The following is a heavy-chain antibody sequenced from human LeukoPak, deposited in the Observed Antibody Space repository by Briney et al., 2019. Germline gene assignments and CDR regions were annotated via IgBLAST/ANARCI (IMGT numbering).Heavy chain of an antibody. D-gene: IGHD1-14*01. Sequence: ASVKVSCKPSGYTFNGYYMHWVRQAPGQGLEWMGWINPDSGGTKYAQKFQDRVTMTSDTSISTAYMELSRLRSDDTAVYYCARDHLLFRQPPNWFDPWGQGTLVTVSS. CDR1: GYTFNGYY. CDR3: ARDHLLFRQPPNWFDP. J-gene: IGHJ5*02. V-gene: IGHV1-2*02. CDR2: INPDSGGT.